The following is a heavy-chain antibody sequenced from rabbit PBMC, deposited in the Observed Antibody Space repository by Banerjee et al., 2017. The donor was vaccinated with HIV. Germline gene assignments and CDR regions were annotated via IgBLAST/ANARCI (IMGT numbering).Heavy chain of an antibody. CDR3: ARDFGYYSYGYPRLDL. D-gene: IGHD6-1*01. V-gene: IGHV1S40*01. Sequence: QSLEESGGDLVKPGASLTLTCTASGFSFSSSYYMCWVRQAPGKGLEWIACIYAGRSGSTYYASWAKGRFTISKTSSTTVTLQMTSLTAADTATYFCARDFGYYSYGYPRLDLWGPGTLVTVS. CDR2: IYAGRSGST. J-gene: IGHJ3*01. CDR1: GFSFSSSYY.